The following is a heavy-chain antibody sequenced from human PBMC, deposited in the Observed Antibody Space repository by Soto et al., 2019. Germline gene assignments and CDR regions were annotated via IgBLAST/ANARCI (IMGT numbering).Heavy chain of an antibody. D-gene: IGHD2-8*01. Sequence: QVQLQESGPGLVKPSQTLSLTCTVSGGSINSDDSYWSWLRQPPGRGLGWIGYIYHSGTTYYNPSLNSRVTLSGDTAKKQVTLKPNSVTAAETGMYYCAQDSQSEIMGKLAPNGMDVRGQGTTVIVSS. J-gene: IGHJ6*01. CDR2: IYHSGTT. CDR3: AQDSQSEIMGKLAPNGMDV. CDR1: GGSINSDDSY. V-gene: IGHV4-30-4*01.